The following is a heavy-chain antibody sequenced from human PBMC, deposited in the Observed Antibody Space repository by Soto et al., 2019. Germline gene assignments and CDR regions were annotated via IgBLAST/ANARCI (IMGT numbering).Heavy chain of an antibody. CDR2: ISSSGSSI. Sequence: EVHVLESGGGLVQPGGSLRLSCAASGFTFSRYAMTWVRQAPGKGVEWVSVISSSGSSIYYADSVKGRFTISRDNSKNTLYLQMNSLRAEDTAVYYCARDRYYDGSGYYFAFDSWGQGTLVTVSS. D-gene: IGHD3-22*01. CDR1: GFTFSRYA. CDR3: ARDRYYDGSGYYFAFDS. J-gene: IGHJ4*02. V-gene: IGHV3-23*01.